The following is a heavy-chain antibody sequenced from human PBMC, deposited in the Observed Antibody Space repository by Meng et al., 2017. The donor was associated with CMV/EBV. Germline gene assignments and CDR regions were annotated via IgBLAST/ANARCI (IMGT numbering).Heavy chain of an antibody. V-gene: IGHV3-30-3*01. CDR3: ARAGGQLPGGFDY. D-gene: IGHD6-6*01. CDR1: GFTFSSYA. J-gene: IGHJ4*02. Sequence: GESLKISCAASGFTFSSYAMHWVRQAPGKGLEWVAVISYDGSNKYYADSVKGRFTISRDNSKNTLYLQMNSLRAEDTAVYYCARAGGQLPGGFDYWGQGTLVTVSS. CDR2: ISYDGSNK.